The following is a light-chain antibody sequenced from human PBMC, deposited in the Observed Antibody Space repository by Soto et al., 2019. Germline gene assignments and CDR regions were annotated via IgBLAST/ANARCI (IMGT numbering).Light chain of an antibody. Sequence: DIVLTQSPDTLSLSPGERATFSCRARQGIGVSLAWYQHKPGQAHRLVSYRASNRAAGIPARFRGSGAGTDGILPISSLAPADIGMYFGHQRGSWPYTFGQGTKLEIK. V-gene: IGKV3D-11*01. CDR2: RAS. CDR1: QGIGVS. CDR3: HQRGSWPYT. J-gene: IGKJ2*01.